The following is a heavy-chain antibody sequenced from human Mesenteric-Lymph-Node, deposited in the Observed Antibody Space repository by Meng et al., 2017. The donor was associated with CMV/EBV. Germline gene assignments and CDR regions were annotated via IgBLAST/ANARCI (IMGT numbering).Heavy chain of an antibody. J-gene: IGHJ4*02. CDR2: IYSGGST. Sequence: MSWGRRAPGKGLEWVSVIYSGGSTYYADSVKGRFTISRDNSKNTVYLQMNSLRAEDTAVYYCARGLGYYGSGSYLPGGYFDYWGQGTLVTVSS. CDR3: ARGLGYYGSGSYLPGGYFDY. D-gene: IGHD3-10*01. V-gene: IGHV3-53*01.